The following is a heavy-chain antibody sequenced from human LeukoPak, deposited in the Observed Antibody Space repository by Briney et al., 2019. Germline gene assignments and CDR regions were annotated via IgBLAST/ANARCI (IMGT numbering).Heavy chain of an antibody. CDR1: GGTFSSYA. J-gene: IGHJ4*02. V-gene: IGHV1-69*06. Sequence: SVKVSCKASGGTFSSYAISWVRQAPGQGLEWMGGIIPIFGTANYAQKFQGRVTITADKSTSTAYMELSSLRSEDTAVYYCARSGRYENYFDYWGQGTLVTVSS. CDR2: IIPIFGTA. D-gene: IGHD1-26*01. CDR3: ARSGRYENYFDY.